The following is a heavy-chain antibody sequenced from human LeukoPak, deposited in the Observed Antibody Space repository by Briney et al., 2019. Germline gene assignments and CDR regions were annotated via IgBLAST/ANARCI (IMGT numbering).Heavy chain of an antibody. Sequence: SETLSLTCTVSGGSISSYYWSWIRQPPGKGLEGIGYIDTSGSTNYNPSLKSRVTISVDTSKDQFSLKLSSVTAADTAVYYCARGRFGELLFDYWGQGTLVTVSS. CDR3: ARGRFGELLFDY. CDR2: IDTSGST. CDR1: GGSISSYY. J-gene: IGHJ4*02. V-gene: IGHV4-4*09. D-gene: IGHD3-10*01.